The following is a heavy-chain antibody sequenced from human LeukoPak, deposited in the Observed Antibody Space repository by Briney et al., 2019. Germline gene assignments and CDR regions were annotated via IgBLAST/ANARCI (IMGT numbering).Heavy chain of an antibody. CDR2: INPNSGGT. CDR3: ARDAGGWYYYYYMDV. D-gene: IGHD6-19*01. Sequence: ASVKVSCKASGYTFTGYYMHWVRQAPPQELEWMGRINPNSGGTNYAQKFQGRVTITRDTSLSTAYMELSRLRSDDTAVYYCARDAGGWYYYYYMDVWGKGTTVTVSS. J-gene: IGHJ6*03. CDR1: GYTFTGYY. V-gene: IGHV1-2*06.